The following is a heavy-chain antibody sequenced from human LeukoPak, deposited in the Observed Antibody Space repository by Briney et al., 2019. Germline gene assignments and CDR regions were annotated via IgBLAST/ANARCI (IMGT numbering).Heavy chain of an antibody. Sequence: SETLSLTCAVYGGSFSGYYWSWIRQPPGKGLEWIGEINHSGSTNYNPSLKSRVTISVDTSKNQFSLKLSSVTAADTAMYYCARWNAYYDILTGYYFDYWGQGTLVTVSS. CDR3: ARWNAYYDILTGYYFDY. D-gene: IGHD3-9*01. J-gene: IGHJ4*02. V-gene: IGHV4-34*01. CDR1: GGSFSGYY. CDR2: INHSGST.